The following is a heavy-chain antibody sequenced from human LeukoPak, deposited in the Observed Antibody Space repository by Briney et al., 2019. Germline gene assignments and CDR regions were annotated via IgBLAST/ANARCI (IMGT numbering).Heavy chain of an antibody. Sequence: PGRSLRLSCAASGFTFSSYGMHWVRQAPGKGLEWVAVISYDGSNKYYADSVKGRFTISRDNSKNTLYLQMNSLRAEDTAVYYCAKPYDILTGYYQYYFDYWGQGTLVTVSS. CDR1: GFTFSSYG. D-gene: IGHD3-9*01. V-gene: IGHV3-30*18. J-gene: IGHJ4*02. CDR3: AKPYDILTGYYQYYFDY. CDR2: ISYDGSNK.